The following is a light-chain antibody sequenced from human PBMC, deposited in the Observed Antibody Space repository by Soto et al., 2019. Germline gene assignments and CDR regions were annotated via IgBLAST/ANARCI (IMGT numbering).Light chain of an antibody. CDR1: QDISHY. CDR3: PKYQNLPPKYT. J-gene: IGKJ3*01. CDR2: DAF. V-gene: IGKV1-33*01. Sequence: DIQMTQSPSSLSASVGDRVTITCQATQDISHYLNWYQQKPGKAPKLLIYDAFKLQTGVPSRFTGSGFGTAFTFAINGLQPDDFATCYCPKYQNLPPKYTFGPGTKVYVK.